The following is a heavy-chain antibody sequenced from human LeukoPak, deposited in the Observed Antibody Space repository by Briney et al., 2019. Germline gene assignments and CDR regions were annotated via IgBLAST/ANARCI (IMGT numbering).Heavy chain of an antibody. V-gene: IGHV3-7*05. CDR3: AGGTGMDV. D-gene: IGHD1-1*01. CDR1: GVTFSSSW. Sequence: GGSLRLSCAASGVTFSSSWMSWVRQATGKGLEWVASIKQDGSEKYYVDFVKGRFSISRDNAKNSLYLQMNSLGADDTAVYYCAGGTGMDVWGQGTTVTVSS. J-gene: IGHJ6*02. CDR2: IKQDGSEK.